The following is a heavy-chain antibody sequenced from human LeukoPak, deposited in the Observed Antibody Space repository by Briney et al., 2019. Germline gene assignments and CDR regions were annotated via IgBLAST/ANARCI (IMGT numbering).Heavy chain of an antibody. CDR3: ARGPYCSSTSCYAHDAFDI. J-gene: IGHJ3*02. CDR2: MNPNSGNT. D-gene: IGHD2-2*01. CDR1: GYTFTGYD. Sequence: ASVKVSCKASGYTFTGYDINWVRQATGQGLEWVGWMNPNSGNTGYAQKFQGRVTMTRNTSISTAYMELSSLRSEDTAVYYCARGPYCSSTSCYAHDAFDIWGQGTMVTVSS. V-gene: IGHV1-8*01.